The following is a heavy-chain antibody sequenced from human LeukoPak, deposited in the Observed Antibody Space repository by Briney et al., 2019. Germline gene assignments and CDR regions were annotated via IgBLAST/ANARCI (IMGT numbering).Heavy chain of an antibody. J-gene: IGHJ4*02. D-gene: IGHD6-6*01. CDR3: ARYSSIAARRGLGY. CDR1: GFTFSSYG. Sequence: GGSLRLSCAASGFTFSSYGMHWVRQAPGKGLEWVAFIRYDGSNKYYADSVKGRFTISRDNSKNTLYLQMNSLRAEDTAVYYCARYSSIAARRGLGYWGQGTLVTVSS. V-gene: IGHV3-30*02. CDR2: IRYDGSNK.